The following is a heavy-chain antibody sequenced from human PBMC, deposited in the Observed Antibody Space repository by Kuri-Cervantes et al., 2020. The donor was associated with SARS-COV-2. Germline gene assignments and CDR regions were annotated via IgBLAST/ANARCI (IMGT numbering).Heavy chain of an antibody. V-gene: IGHV3-11*06. CDR1: GFSFSDYY. Sequence: GESLKISCAASGFSFSDYYMIWIRQAPGKGLEWVSYISSSTTYTNHADSVKGRFTISRDNAKNSLYLHMDSLRAEDSAVYSCARGGLCSGGSCYHYSYYM. CDR2: ISSSTTYT. D-gene: IGHD2-15*01. CDR3: ARGGLCSGGSCYHYSYYM. J-gene: IGHJ6*03.